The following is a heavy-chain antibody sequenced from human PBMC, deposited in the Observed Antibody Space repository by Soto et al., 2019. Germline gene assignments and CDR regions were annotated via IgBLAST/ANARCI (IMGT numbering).Heavy chain of an antibody. D-gene: IGHD3-22*01. CDR1: GFTFSSYG. CDR2: IWYDGSNK. J-gene: IGHJ4*02. CDR3: ARDLLYYDSSGYDPPFDY. V-gene: IGHV3-33*01. Sequence: LRLSCAASGFTFSSYGMHWVRQAPGKGLEWMAVIWYDGSNKYNADSAKGRFTISRDNSKNTVYLQMNSLRVEDTAVYYCARDLLYYDSSGYDPPFDYWGQGTLVTVSS.